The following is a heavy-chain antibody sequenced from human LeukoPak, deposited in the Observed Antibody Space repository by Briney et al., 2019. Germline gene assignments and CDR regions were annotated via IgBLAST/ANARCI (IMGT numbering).Heavy chain of an antibody. CDR1: GFTFDDYA. CDR2: ISWNSGSI. D-gene: IGHD2/OR15-2a*01. Sequence: GGSLRLSCAASGFTFDDYAMHWVRQAPGKGLEWVSGISWNSGSIGYADSVKGRFTISRDNAKNSLYLQMNSLRAEDTAVYYCARMNSFDPWGQGTLVTVSS. J-gene: IGHJ5*02. CDR3: ARMNSFDP. V-gene: IGHV3-9*01.